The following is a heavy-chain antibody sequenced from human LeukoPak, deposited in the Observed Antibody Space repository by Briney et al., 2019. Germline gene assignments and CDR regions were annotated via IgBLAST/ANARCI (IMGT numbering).Heavy chain of an antibody. CDR2: ISYDGSKK. D-gene: IGHD2-2*01. CDR3: ARDEVLCTSISCYVPYGMDV. CDR1: GFTFNSFA. J-gene: IGHJ6*02. Sequence: PGRSLRLSCAASGFTFNSFAMHWVRQAPGKGLEWVAVISYDGSKKYYTDSVKGRFTISRDNSKNTLYLQMNSLRVEDTAVYYCARDEVLCTSISCYVPYGMDVWGQGTTVSVSS. V-gene: IGHV3-30*04.